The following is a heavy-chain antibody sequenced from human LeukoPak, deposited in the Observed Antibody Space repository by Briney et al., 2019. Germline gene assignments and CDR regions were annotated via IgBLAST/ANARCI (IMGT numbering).Heavy chain of an antibody. D-gene: IGHD6-6*01. Sequence: SVKVSCKASGGTFSSYAISWVRQAPGQGLEWMGGIIPIFGTANYAQKFQGRVTITADESTSTAYMELSSLRSEDTAMYYCASSEYSSSSCDYWGQGTLVTVSS. CDR2: IIPIFGTA. CDR1: GGTFSSYA. V-gene: IGHV1-69*01. J-gene: IGHJ4*02. CDR3: ASSEYSSSSCDY.